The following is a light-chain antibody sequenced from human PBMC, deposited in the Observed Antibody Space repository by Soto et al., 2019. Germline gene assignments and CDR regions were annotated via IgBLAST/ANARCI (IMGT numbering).Light chain of an antibody. V-gene: IGKV1-33*01. CDR2: DAS. J-gene: IGKJ2*01. CDR1: QDISNY. CDR3: QQYDNLAYT. Sequence: DIQMTQSPSSLSASVGDRVTITCQASQDISNYLNWYQQKPGKAPKFLIYDASNLERGVPSRFSGSGSGTDFTFTISSXQPEDIGTYYCQQYDNLAYTFGQGTKVDIK.